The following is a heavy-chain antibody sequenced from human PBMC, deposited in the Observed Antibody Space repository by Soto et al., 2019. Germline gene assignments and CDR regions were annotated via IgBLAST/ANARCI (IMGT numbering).Heavy chain of an antibody. Sequence: QVQLVESGGGVVQPGRSLRLSCAASGFTFSSYAMHWVRQAPGKGLGWVAVISYDGSNKYYADSVKGRFTISRDNSKNTLYLQINSLRAEDTAVYYCARDPTIFGVVPYGMDVWGQGTTVTVSS. D-gene: IGHD3-3*01. CDR3: ARDPTIFGVVPYGMDV. V-gene: IGHV3-30-3*01. CDR2: ISYDGSNK. J-gene: IGHJ6*02. CDR1: GFTFSSYA.